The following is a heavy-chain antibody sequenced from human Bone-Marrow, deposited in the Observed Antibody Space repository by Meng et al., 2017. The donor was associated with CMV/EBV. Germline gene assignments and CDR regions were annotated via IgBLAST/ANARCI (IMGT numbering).Heavy chain of an antibody. CDR2: IRYDGSNK. CDR1: GFTFSSYG. J-gene: IGHJ4*02. CDR3: ARVPDGYTTYYFDY. Sequence: GGSLRLSCAASGFTFSSYGMHWVRQAPGKGLEWVAFIRYDGSNKYYADSVKGRFTISRDNSKNTLYLQMNSLRAEDTAVYYCARVPDGYTTYYFDYWGQGTLVTVSS. V-gene: IGHV3-30*02. D-gene: IGHD5-24*01.